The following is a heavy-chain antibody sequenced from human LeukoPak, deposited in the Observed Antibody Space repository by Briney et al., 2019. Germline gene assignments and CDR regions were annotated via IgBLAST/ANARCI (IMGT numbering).Heavy chain of an antibody. D-gene: IGHD6-19*01. CDR2: ISSSSSYI. CDR1: GFTFSSYS. CDR3: ARNLYGSSLFDY. J-gene: IGHJ4*02. Sequence: GGSLRLSCAASGFTFSSYSMNWVRQAPGKGLEWVSSISSSSSYIYHADSVKGRFTISRDNAKNSLYLQMNSLRAEDTAVYYCARNLYGSSLFDYWGQGTLVAVSS. V-gene: IGHV3-21*01.